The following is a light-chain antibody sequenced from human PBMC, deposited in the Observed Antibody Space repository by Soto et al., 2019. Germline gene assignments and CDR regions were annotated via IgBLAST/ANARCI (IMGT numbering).Light chain of an antibody. CDR2: DVS. CDR3: SSYTSSSTSWE. V-gene: IGLV2-14*01. Sequence: QSVLTQPASVSGSPGQSITISCTGTSSDVGGYNYVSWYQQHPGKAPKLMIYDVSNRPSGVSNRFSGSKSGNTASLTISGLQAEDEADYYCSSYTSSSTSWEFGGGTKL. CDR1: SSDVGGYNY. J-gene: IGLJ3*02.